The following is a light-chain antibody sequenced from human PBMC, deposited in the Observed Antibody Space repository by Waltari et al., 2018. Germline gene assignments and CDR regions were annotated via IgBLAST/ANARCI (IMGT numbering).Light chain of an antibody. J-gene: IGLJ1*01. CDR2: RNN. CDR1: SPNIGSNY. CDR3: AAWDDSLRRV. V-gene: IGLV1-47*01. Sequence: QSVLTQPPSASGTPGQRVTISCSGSSPNIGSNYVYWYQQLPGTAPKLLIYRNNQRPSGVPDRFSGSKSGTSASLAISGLRSEDEADYYCAAWDDSLRRVFGTGTKVTVL.